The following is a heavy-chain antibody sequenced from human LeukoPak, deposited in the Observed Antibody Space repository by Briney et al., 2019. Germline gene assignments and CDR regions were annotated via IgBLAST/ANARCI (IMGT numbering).Heavy chain of an antibody. D-gene: IGHD5-18*01. V-gene: IGHV3-11*04. Sequence: GGSLRLSCAASGFTFSDYYMSWIRQAPGKGLEWVSYISSSGSSISYTDSVKGRFTISRDNAKNSLYLQMNSLRAEDTAVYYCARARSSYGYGDAFDIWGQGTMVTVSS. CDR3: ARARSSYGYGDAFDI. CDR2: ISSSGSSI. CDR1: GFTFSDYY. J-gene: IGHJ3*02.